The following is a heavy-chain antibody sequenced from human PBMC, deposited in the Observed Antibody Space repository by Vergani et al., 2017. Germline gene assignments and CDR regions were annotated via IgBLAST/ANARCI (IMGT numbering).Heavy chain of an antibody. V-gene: IGHV4-39*01. CDR3: ARSLGYCSSTSCRRLYYYYYMDV. CDR2: IYYSGST. CDR1: GGSISSSSYY. J-gene: IGHJ6*03. D-gene: IGHD2-2*01. Sequence: QLQLQESGPGLVKPSETLSLTCTVSGGSISSSSYYWGWIRQPPGKGLEWIGSIYYSGSTYYNPSLKSRVTISVDTSKNQFSLKLSSVTAADTAVYYCARSLGYCSSTSCRRLYYYYYMDVWGKGTTVTVSS.